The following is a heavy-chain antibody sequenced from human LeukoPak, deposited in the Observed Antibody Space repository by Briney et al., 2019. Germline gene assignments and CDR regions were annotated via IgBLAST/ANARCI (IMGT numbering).Heavy chain of an antibody. CDR3: ARGTMYYDILDY. CDR2: ISYTGSRT. D-gene: IGHD3-9*01. V-gene: IGHV3-23*01. Sequence: GGSLRRSCAASGFTFSSYAVNWVRQAPGKGLKCVSTISYTGSRTYYADSVKGRFTISRDNSKNTLYLQMNSLRAEDTAIYYCARGTMYYDILDYWGQGTMVTVSS. CDR1: GFTFSSYA. J-gene: IGHJ4*02.